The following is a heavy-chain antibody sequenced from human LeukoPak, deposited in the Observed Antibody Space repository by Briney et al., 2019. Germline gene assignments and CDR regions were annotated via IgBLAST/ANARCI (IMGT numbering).Heavy chain of an antibody. CDR2: IYTSGST. CDR3: ARRRIQLWHFDY. J-gene: IGHJ4*02. V-gene: IGHV4-4*07. D-gene: IGHD5-18*01. CDR1: GGSISSYY. Sequence: SETLSLTCTVSGGSISSYYWSWIRQPAGKGLEWIGRIYTSGSTNYNPSLKSRVTMSVDTSKDQFSLKLSSVTAADTAVYYCARRRIQLWHFDYWGQGTLVTVSS.